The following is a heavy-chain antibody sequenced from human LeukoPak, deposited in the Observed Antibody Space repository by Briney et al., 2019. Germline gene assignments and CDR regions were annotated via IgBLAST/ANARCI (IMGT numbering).Heavy chain of an antibody. V-gene: IGHV4-31*03. CDR2: IYYSGST. CDR3: ARSLGLRFLEWLPYYFDY. CDR1: GGSISSGGYY. D-gene: IGHD3-3*01. Sequence: SQTLSLTCTVSGGSISSGGYYWSWIRQHPGKGLEWIGYIYYSGSTYYNPSLKSRVTISVDTSKNQFSLKLGSVTAADTAVYYCARSLGLRFLEWLPYYFDYWGQGTLVTVSS. J-gene: IGHJ4*02.